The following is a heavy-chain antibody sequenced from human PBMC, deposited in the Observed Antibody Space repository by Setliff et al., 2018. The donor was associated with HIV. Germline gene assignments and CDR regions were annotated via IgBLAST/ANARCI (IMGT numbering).Heavy chain of an antibody. D-gene: IGHD6-6*01. V-gene: IGHV1-18*01. CDR2: IGGDKGIP. Sequence: ASVKVSCKASGYTFARFGISWVRQAPGQGPEWVGWIGGDKGIPSYAQKLRDRVTLTADTSTKTVFMELRSLRSDDTAVYYCARGIDDSRSTVWYYWGQGTLVTVSS. CDR3: ARGIDDSRSTVWYY. CDR1: GYTFARFG. J-gene: IGHJ4*02.